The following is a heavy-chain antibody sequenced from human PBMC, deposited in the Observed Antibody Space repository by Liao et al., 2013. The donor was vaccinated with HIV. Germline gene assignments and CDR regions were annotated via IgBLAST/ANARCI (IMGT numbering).Heavy chain of an antibody. CDR2: IFHSGST. J-gene: IGHJ2*01. V-gene: IGHV4-59*12. D-gene: IGHD6-19*01. Sequence: QVQLQESGPGLVRPSETLSLTCTVSGGSISNYSWNWIRQTPEKGLEWIGYIFHSGSTSHNPSLKSRVSIWVDWSKNQFSLELTSLTDADTAVYYCARGVRAAVARYWHFDLWGRGTLVTVSS. CDR1: GGSISNYS. CDR3: ARGVRAAVARYWHFDL.